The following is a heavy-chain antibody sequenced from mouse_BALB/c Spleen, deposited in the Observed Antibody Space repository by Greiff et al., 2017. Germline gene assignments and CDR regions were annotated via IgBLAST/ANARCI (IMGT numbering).Heavy chain of an antibody. CDR1: GYTFTDYA. CDR3: AMGGYGSREFSWFAY. Sequence: QVQLKESGAELVRPGVSVKISCKGSGYTFTDYAMHWVKQSHAKSLEWIGVISTYYGDASYNQKFKGKATMTVDKSSSTAYMELARLTSEDSAIYYCAMGGYGSREFSWFAYWGQGTLVTVSA. J-gene: IGHJ3*01. D-gene: IGHD1-1*01. CDR2: ISTYYGDA. V-gene: IGHV1S137*01.